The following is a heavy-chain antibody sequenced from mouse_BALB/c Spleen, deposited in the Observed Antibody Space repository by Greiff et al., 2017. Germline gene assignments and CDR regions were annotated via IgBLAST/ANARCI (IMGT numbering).Heavy chain of an antibody. CDR3: ARWKYGNYVGFAY. CDR2: ISYSGST. J-gene: IGHJ3*01. Sequence: EVKLMESGPSLVKPSQTLSLTCSVTGDSITSGYWNWIRKFPGNKLEYMGYISYSGSTYYNPSLKSRISITRDTSKNQYYLQLNSVTTEDTATYYCARWKYGNYVGFAYWGQGTLVTVSA. D-gene: IGHD2-10*02. CDR1: GDSITSGY. V-gene: IGHV3-8*02.